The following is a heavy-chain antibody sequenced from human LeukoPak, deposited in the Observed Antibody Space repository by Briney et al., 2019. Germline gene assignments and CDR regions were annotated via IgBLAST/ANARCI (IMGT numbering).Heavy chain of an antibody. D-gene: IGHD2-15*01. CDR2: IIPIFGTA. Sequence: SVKVSCKASGGSFSSYAISWVRQAPGQGLEWMGGIIPIFGTANYAQKFQGRVTITTDESTSTAYMELSSLRSEGTAVYYCATRGCSGGSCYRNYYYYYMDVWGKGTTVTVSS. V-gene: IGHV1-69*05. CDR3: ATRGCSGGSCYRNYYYYYMDV. CDR1: GGSFSSYA. J-gene: IGHJ6*03.